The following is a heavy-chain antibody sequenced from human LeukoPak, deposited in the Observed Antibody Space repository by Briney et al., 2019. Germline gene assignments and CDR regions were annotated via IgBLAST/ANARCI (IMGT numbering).Heavy chain of an antibody. CDR3: ATGAGWLQYDY. D-gene: IGHD5-24*01. CDR2: ILYDGSNK. V-gene: IGHV3-30*04. Sequence: GSLRLSCAASGFTFSSYAMQWVRRAPGKGLEWVAVILYDGSNKYYADSVKGRFTISRDNSKNTLYLQMNSLRAEDTAVYYCATGAGWLQYDYWGQGTLVTVSS. CDR1: GFTFSSYA. J-gene: IGHJ4*02.